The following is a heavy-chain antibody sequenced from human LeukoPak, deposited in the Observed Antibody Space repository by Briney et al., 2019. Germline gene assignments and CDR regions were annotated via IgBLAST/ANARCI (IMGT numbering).Heavy chain of an antibody. CDR3: ARMATIQSYYGMDV. Sequence: SETLSLTRTVSGGSISSYYWSWIRQPPGKGLEWIGYIYYSGSTNYNPSLKSRVTISVDTSKNQFSLKLSSVTAADTAVYYCARMATIQSYYGMDVWGQGTTVTVSS. J-gene: IGHJ6*02. CDR1: GGSISSYY. D-gene: IGHD5-24*01. CDR2: IYYSGST. V-gene: IGHV4-59*08.